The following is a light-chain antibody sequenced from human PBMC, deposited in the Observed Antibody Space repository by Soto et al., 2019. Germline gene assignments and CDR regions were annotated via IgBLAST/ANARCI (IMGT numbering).Light chain of an antibody. CDR2: AAS. V-gene: IGKV1-33*01. CDR1: QDIGKY. CDR3: QQYDNLPLT. Sequence: DLQMTQSPTSLSASVGDRVIITCQASQDIGKYLNWYQQKPGKAPKLLIYAASNLERGVPSRFSGSGSGTDFTFSISSLQPADIATYFCQQYDNLPLTFGVGTKVEIK. J-gene: IGKJ4*01.